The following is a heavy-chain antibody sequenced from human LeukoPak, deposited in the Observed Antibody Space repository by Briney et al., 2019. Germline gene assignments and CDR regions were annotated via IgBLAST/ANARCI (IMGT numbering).Heavy chain of an antibody. J-gene: IGHJ4*02. Sequence: ASVKVSCKASGYTFTSYGISWVQQAPGQGLEWMGWINPNSGGTNYAQKFQGRVTMTRDTSISTAYMELSRLRSDDTAVYYCARAYDGWNYVYWGQGTLVTVSS. CDR3: ARAYDGWNYVY. CDR1: GYTFTSYG. V-gene: IGHV1-2*02. CDR2: INPNSGGT. D-gene: IGHD1-7*01.